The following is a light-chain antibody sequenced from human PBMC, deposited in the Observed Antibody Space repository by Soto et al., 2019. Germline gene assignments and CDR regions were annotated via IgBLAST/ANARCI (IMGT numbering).Light chain of an antibody. CDR2: TAT. CDR1: QRISSW. V-gene: IGKV1D-12*01. Sequence: DIQMTQSPSSVSASVGDRVTITCRASQRISSWLACYQQKPGKAPNLLIYTATSLQSGVPSRFSGSGSGTDFTLTISSLQPEDFATYYCQQVNSFPITFAQGTRLEN. J-gene: IGKJ5*01. CDR3: QQVNSFPIT.